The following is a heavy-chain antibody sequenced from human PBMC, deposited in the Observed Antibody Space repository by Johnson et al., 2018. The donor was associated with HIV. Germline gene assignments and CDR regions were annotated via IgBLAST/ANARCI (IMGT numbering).Heavy chain of an antibody. D-gene: IGHD3-16*01. Sequence: VQLVESGGGLVKPGGSLRLSCTASRFTFSSNYMSWVRQAPGKGLECVSAIYSGGSTYYTDSLKGRFTISTDNSKNTLYLQMNSVRAEDTAVYYCARDSYGGAFDIWGQGTMVTVSS. CDR1: RFTFSSNY. CDR2: IYSGGST. CDR3: ARDSYGGAFDI. J-gene: IGHJ3*02. V-gene: IGHV3-66*01.